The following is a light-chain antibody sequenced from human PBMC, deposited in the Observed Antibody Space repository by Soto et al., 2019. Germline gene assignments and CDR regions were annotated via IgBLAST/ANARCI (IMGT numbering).Light chain of an antibody. CDR2: GAS. J-gene: IGKJ1*01. V-gene: IGKV3D-20*02. Sequence: EIVMTQSPATLSVSPGERATLSCRASQSVSSNLAWYQQKPGQAPRLLIYGASSRATGIPDRFSGSGSGTDLTLTISRLEPEDFAVYYCQQRSNWPPWTFGQGTKVDIK. CDR3: QQRSNWPPWT. CDR1: QSVSSN.